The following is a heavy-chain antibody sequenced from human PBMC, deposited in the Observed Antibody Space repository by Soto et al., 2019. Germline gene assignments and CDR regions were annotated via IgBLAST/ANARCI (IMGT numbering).Heavy chain of an antibody. D-gene: IGHD3-10*01. Sequence: ASVKVSCKASGYTFTGYYMHWVRQAPGQGLEWMGWINPNSGGTNYAQKFQGWVTMTRDTSISTAYMELSRLRSDDTAVYYCAREMGGSGPNWFDPWGQGTLVTVSS. J-gene: IGHJ5*02. CDR3: AREMGGSGPNWFDP. CDR1: GYTFTGYY. V-gene: IGHV1-2*04. CDR2: INPNSGGT.